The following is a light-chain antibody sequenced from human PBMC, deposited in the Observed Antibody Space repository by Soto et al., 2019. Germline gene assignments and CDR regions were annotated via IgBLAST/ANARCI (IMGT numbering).Light chain of an antibody. CDR2: NVS. Sequence: QSALTQPASVSGSPGQSITISCTGTSSDVGNHNSVSWYQQHPGKAPKLMIYNVSNLPSGVSNRFSGSKSGNTASLTISGLQAEDEADYYCSSYTATTTLVVFGGGTKLTVL. V-gene: IGLV2-14*01. CDR3: SSYTATTTLVV. CDR1: SSDVGNHNS. J-gene: IGLJ2*01.